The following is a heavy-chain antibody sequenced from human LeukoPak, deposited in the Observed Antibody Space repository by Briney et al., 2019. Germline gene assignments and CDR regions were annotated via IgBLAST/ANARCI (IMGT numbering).Heavy chain of an antibody. D-gene: IGHD1-26*01. CDR1: GFTFSDYA. J-gene: IGHJ4*02. CDR3: ARGRGGSYDY. CDR2: ISSNGVKT. V-gene: IGHV3-64*02. Sequence: PGGSLRLSCAASGFTFSDYAIHWVRQGPGKGLEYVSAISSNGVKTFYAEPVKGRFTISRDNSDNTVYLQMDSLKAEDMGVYYCARGRGGSYDYWGQGTLVTVSS.